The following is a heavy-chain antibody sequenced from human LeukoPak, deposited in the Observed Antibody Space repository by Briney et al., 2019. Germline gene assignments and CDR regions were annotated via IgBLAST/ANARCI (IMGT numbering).Heavy chain of an antibody. Sequence: GGSLRLSCAASGFTFSSYEMHWVRQVTGKGLEWVSAIGTAGDTYYPGSVKGRFTISRENAKNSLYLQMDSLRVGDTAVYYCAREGPTTSGLDPLDIWGQGTMVTVSS. D-gene: IGHD1-1*01. CDR3: AREGPTTSGLDPLDI. CDR2: IGTAGDT. CDR1: GFTFSSYE. V-gene: IGHV3-13*01. J-gene: IGHJ3*02.